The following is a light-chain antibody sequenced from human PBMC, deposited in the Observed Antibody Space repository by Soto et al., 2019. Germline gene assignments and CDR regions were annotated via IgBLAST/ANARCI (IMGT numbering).Light chain of an antibody. CDR3: SSYTSRSTLV. CDR2: EVT. J-gene: IGLJ1*01. Sequence: QSVLTQPASVSGAPGQSSTISCTGTSSDVGDYVYVSWYQQHPGKAPKLMIYEVTNRPSGVSNRFSGSKSGNTASLTISGLQAEDEADYYCSSYTSRSTLVFGTGTKVPAL. V-gene: IGLV2-14*01. CDR1: SSDVGDYVY.